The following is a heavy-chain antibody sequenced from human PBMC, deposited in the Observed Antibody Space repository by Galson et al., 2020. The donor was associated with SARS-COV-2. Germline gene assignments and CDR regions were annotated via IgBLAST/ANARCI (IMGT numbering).Heavy chain of an antibody. CDR2: IYWDDDK. Sequence: KMSGPTLEKPTETLTLTCSVSALSLSTSGVGVGWIRQTPGKALEWLALIYWDDDKRLSPSLKDRLTIIRDTSKNQVVLTMTNMESVDTGTYYCVRRTELSIYDWFDPWGQGISVTVSS. CDR3: VRRTELSIYDWFDP. D-gene: IGHD3-9*01. V-gene: IGHV2-5*04. J-gene: IGHJ5*02. CDR1: ALSLSTSGVG.